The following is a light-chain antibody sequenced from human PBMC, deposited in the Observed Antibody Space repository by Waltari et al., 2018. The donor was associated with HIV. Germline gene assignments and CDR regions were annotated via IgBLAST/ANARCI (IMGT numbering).Light chain of an antibody. V-gene: IGLV2-14*03. CDR2: DVS. CDR1: SNDVGSSNY. J-gene: IGLJ1*01. Sequence: QSALTQPASVSGSPGQSITISCTGTSNDVGSSNYVSWHQQHPGEAPKLIIHDVSDRPSGISNRFSGSKSGNTASPTISGLQTEDEAYYYCSSYTSSTTYVFGTGTRVTVL. CDR3: SSYTSSTTYV.